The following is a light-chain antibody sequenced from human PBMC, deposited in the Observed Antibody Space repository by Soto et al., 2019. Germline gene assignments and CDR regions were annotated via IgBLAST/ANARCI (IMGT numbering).Light chain of an antibody. CDR2: DAS. J-gene: IGKJ5*01. V-gene: IGKV3D-11*02. Sequence: EIWMTQSPATLSVSPGERATLSCRASQSVSSNLAWYQQKPGQAPRLLIYDASNRATGIPARFSGSGSGTDFTLTISSLDPEDFAVYYCQQRSNWHPITFGQGTRLEIK. CDR1: QSVSSN. CDR3: QQRSNWHPIT.